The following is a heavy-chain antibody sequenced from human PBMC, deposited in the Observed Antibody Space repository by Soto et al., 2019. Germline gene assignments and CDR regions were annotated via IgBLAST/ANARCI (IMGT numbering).Heavy chain of an antibody. CDR2: IIPIFGTA. D-gene: IGHD2-2*01. CDR3: ARDPADCSSTSCYGPQNWFDP. J-gene: IGHJ5*02. V-gene: IGHV1-69*01. CDR1: GGTFSSYA. Sequence: QVQLVQSGAEVKKPGSSVKVSRKASGGTFSSYAISWVRQAPGQGLEWMGGIIPIFGTANYAQKFQGRVTITADESTSTAYMELSSLRSEDTAVYYCARDPADCSSTSCYGPQNWFDPWGQGTLVTVSS.